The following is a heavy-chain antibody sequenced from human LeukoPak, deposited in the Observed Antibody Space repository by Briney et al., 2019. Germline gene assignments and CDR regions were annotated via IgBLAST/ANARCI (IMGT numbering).Heavy chain of an antibody. CDR2: IYYSGST. CDR3: ARVARGYYYYMAV. Sequence: SETLSLTCTVSGGSISSYYWNWIRQPPGKGLEWIGYIYYSGSTNYNPSLKSRVTISVDTSKNQFSLKLSSVTAADTAVYYCARVARGYYYYMAVWGEGTTVTVSS. V-gene: IGHV4-59*01. J-gene: IGHJ6*03. CDR1: GGSISSYY. D-gene: IGHD2-15*01.